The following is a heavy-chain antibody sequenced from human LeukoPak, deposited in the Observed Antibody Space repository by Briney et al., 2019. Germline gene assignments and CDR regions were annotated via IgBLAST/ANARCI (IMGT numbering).Heavy chain of an antibody. J-gene: IGHJ4*02. V-gene: IGHV3-7*03. CDR3: ARGYNWNEK. CDR2: IKQDGSEK. CDR1: GFTFSSDW. Sequence: GGSLRLSCAASGFTFSSDWMSWVRRAPGKGLEWVANIKQDGSEKYYVDSVKVRFTISRDNAKNSLYLQMNSLRAEDTAVYYCARGYNWNEKWGQGILVTVSS. D-gene: IGHD1-20*01.